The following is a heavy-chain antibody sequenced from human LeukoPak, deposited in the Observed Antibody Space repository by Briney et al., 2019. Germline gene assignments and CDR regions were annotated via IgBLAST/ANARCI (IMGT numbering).Heavy chain of an antibody. V-gene: IGHV1-18*01. D-gene: IGHD6-6*01. CDR2: ISAYNGNT. CDR1: GYTFTSYG. Sequence: ASVKVSCTASGYTFTSYGISWVRQAPGQGLEWMGWISAYNGNTNYAQKLQGRVTMTTDTSTSTAYMELRSLRSDDTAVYYCARVKGNIAARPNRTGWFDPWGQGTLVTVSS. CDR3: ARVKGNIAARPNRTGWFDP. J-gene: IGHJ5*02.